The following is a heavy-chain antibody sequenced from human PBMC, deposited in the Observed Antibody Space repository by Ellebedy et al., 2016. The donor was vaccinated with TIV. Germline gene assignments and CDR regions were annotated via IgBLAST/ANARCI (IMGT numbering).Heavy chain of an antibody. CDR3: ARLLPTGIYGRGFFDS. V-gene: IGHV4-59*12. D-gene: IGHD3-10*01. J-gene: IGHJ4*01. CDR1: GISISSYY. Sequence: GSLRLXXTVSGISISSYYWSWIRQPPGKGLEWIGYIYYSGSTNYNPSLKSRVTISLDTSKNHFSLKLSSVTAADTAVYYCARLLPTGIYGRGFFDSWGQGILVTVSS. CDR2: IYYSGST.